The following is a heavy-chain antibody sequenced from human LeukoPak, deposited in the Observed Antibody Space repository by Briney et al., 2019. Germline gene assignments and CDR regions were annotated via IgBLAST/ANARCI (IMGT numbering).Heavy chain of an antibody. CDR3: ARAGYSSGWFPMDV. CDR2: IYYSGST. V-gene: IGHV4-59*01. D-gene: IGHD6-19*01. CDR1: GGSISSYY. Sequence: SETLSLTCTVSGGSISSYYWSWIRQPPGKGLEWIGYIYYSGSTNYNPSLKSRVTISVDTSKNQFSLKLSSVTAADTAVYYCARAGYSSGWFPMDVWGQGTTVTVSS. J-gene: IGHJ6*02.